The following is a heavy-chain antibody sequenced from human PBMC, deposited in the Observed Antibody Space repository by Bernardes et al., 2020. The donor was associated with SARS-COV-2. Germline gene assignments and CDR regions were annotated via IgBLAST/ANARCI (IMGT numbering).Heavy chain of an antibody. CDR3: ATVVGYSYGGGWFDP. V-gene: IGHV1-18*01. CDR2: ISAYHGNT. CDR1: GYTFTTYG. D-gene: IGHD5-18*01. Sequence: ASVKVSCKASGYTFTTYGMSWVRQAPGQGLEWMGWISAYHGNTNYAQMFQGRVTMTTDTSTSTAYMELRSLRSDDTAVYYCATVVGYSYGGGWFDPWGQGTLVTVSS. J-gene: IGHJ5*02.